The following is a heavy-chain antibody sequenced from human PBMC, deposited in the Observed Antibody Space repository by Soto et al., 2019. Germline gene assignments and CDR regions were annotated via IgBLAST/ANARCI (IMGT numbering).Heavy chain of an antibody. J-gene: IGHJ3*02. CDR3: AHFTYYYDSSGEDAFDI. CDR1: GFSLSTSGVG. Sequence: QITLKESGPTLVKPTQTLTLTCTFSGFSLSTSGVGVGWIRQPPGKALEWLALIYWDDDKRYSPSLKSRLTITKDTSKNQVVLTMTNMDPVDTATYYCAHFTYYYDSSGEDAFDIWGQGTMVTVSS. D-gene: IGHD3-22*01. V-gene: IGHV2-5*02. CDR2: IYWDDDK.